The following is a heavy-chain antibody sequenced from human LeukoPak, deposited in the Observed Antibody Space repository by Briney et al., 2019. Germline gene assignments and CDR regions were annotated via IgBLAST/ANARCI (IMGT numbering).Heavy chain of an antibody. CDR1: GFTFSNAW. Sequence: PGGSLRLSCAASGFTFSNAWMSWVRRAPGKGLGWVGRIKSKTDGGTTDYAAPVKGRFTISRDDSKNTLYLQMNSLKTEDTAVYYCTTGTMVRGEDYWGQGTLVTVSS. V-gene: IGHV3-15*01. D-gene: IGHD3-10*01. CDR2: IKSKTDGGTT. J-gene: IGHJ4*02. CDR3: TTGTMVRGEDY.